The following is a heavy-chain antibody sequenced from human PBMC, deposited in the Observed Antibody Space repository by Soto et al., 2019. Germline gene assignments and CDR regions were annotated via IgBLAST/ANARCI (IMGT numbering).Heavy chain of an antibody. D-gene: IGHD3-22*01. V-gene: IGHV1-69*13. Sequence: SVKVSCKASGGTFSSYAISWVRQAPGQGLEWMGGIIPIFGTANYAQKFQGRVTITADESTSTAYMELSSLRSEDTAVYYCARYYDSNGSGYYYYYGMDVWGQGTTVTV. CDR2: IIPIFGTA. CDR3: ARYYDSNGSGYYYYYGMDV. J-gene: IGHJ6*02. CDR1: GGTFSSYA.